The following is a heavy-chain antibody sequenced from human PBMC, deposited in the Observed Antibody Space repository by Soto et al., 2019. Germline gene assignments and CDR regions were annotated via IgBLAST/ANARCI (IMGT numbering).Heavy chain of an antibody. D-gene: IGHD3-10*01. CDR3: ARIKTTYYGSGSYSRYYYYGMDV. J-gene: IGHJ6*02. Sequence: SETLSLTCTVSGDSINNYYWTWIRQPPGKGLEWIGYIYYSGSTNYNPSLKSRVTISVDTSKNQFSLKLSSVTAADTAVYYCARIKTTYYGSGSYSRYYYYGMDVWGQGTTVTVSS. CDR2: IYYSGST. V-gene: IGHV4-59*01. CDR1: GDSINNYY.